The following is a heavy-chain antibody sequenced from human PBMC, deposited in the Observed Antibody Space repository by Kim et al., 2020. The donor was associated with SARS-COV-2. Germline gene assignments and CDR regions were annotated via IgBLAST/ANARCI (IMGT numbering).Heavy chain of an antibody. D-gene: IGHD3-16*01. CDR3: ARDSTPSYDWYFDL. J-gene: IGHJ2*01. CDR2: INWNGGST. V-gene: IGHV3-20*04. CDR1: GFTFDDYG. Sequence: GGSLRLSCAASGFTFDDYGMIWVRQVPGKGLDWVSGINWNGGSTRYADSVKGRFTISRDNAKNSLYLQMNNLRAEDTALYYCARDSTPSYDWYFDLWGRGTLVKVSS.